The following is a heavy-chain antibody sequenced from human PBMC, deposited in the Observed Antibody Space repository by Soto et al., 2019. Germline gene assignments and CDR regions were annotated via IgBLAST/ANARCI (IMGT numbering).Heavy chain of an antibody. Sequence: PGGSLRLSCAASGFTFSSYGMHWVRQAPGKGLEWVAVIWYDGSNKYYADSVKGRFTISRDNSKNTLYLQMNSLRAEDTAVYYCAREGALTGSNWFDPWGQGTLVTVSS. J-gene: IGHJ5*02. V-gene: IGHV3-33*01. D-gene: IGHD3-9*01. CDR3: AREGALTGSNWFDP. CDR1: GFTFSSYG. CDR2: IWYDGSNK.